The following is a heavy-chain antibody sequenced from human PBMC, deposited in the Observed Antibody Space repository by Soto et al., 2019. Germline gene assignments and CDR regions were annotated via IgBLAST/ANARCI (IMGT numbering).Heavy chain of an antibody. CDR2: IIPIFGSA. CDR1: GGTFGSYA. Sequence: ASVKVSCKASGGTFGSYAVTWVRQAPGQGPEWMGGIIPIFGSANHAQKFQGRVTITADESTSTAYMELTSLRSEDTAVYYCARGHWNLERLLYAFDYWGQGTLVTVSS. D-gene: IGHD3-3*01. CDR3: ARGHWNLERLLYAFDY. V-gene: IGHV1-69*13. J-gene: IGHJ4*02.